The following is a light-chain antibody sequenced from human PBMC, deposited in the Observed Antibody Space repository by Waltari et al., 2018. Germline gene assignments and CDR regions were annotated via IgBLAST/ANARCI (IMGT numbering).Light chain of an antibody. J-gene: IGKJ4*01. V-gene: IGKV1-33*01. CDR3: QQYDNLPKRLT. Sequence: DIQMTQSPSSLSASGGDRVIITCQASQDIRNYVNWYQQKLGKAPKLLIHDASNLETGVPSRFSGSGAGTHVTFTISNLQPEDIATYYCQQYDNLPKRLTFGGGTKVEIK. CDR2: DAS. CDR1: QDIRNY.